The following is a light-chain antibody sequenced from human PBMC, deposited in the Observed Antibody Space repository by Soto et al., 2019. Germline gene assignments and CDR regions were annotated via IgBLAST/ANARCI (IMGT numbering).Light chain of an antibody. CDR3: QQYNNWTRT. CDR2: GAS. Sequence: EIVMTQSPVTLSLSPGDRATLSCRASQSVASNLAWFQQKPGQAPRLLVYGASASATGIPARFSGSGSGTEFTLTISSLQSEDFAVYYCQQYNNWTRTFGQGTKVEIK. V-gene: IGKV3-15*01. CDR1: QSVASN. J-gene: IGKJ1*01.